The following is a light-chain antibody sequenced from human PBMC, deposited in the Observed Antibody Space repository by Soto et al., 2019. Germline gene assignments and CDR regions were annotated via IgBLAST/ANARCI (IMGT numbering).Light chain of an antibody. J-gene: IGLJ1*01. Sequence: QSVLTQPASVSGSPGQSITISCTGTSSDVGGYNYVSWFQQHPGKAPKLLIYDVSNRPSGASHRFSGSKSGNTASLTISGLQAEDEAVYYCSSYTSSSTLGVFGTGTQLTVL. CDR2: DVS. V-gene: IGLV2-14*01. CDR3: SSYTSSSTLGV. CDR1: SSDVGGYNY.